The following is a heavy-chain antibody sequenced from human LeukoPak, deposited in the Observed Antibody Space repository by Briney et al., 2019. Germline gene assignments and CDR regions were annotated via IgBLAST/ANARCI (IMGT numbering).Heavy chain of an antibody. J-gene: IGHJ6*02. V-gene: IGHV3-30-3*01. CDR2: ISYDGSNK. CDR1: GFTFSSYA. D-gene: IGHD3-3*01. Sequence: PGRSLRLSCAASGFTFSSYAMHWVRQAPGKGLEWVAVISYDGSNKYYADSVKGRFTISRDNSKNTLYLQMNSLRAEDTAAYYCARGFLEWLLSYGMDVWGQGTTVTVSS. CDR3: ARGFLEWLLSYGMDV.